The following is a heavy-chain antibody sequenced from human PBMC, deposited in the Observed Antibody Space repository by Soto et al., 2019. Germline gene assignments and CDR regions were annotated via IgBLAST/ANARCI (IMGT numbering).Heavy chain of an antibody. Sequence: SVKVSCKDSGGTFNSYTIRWLRQSHRQRLEWMGRIIPIHGIAKYAQKFQGRVTITRDKSASTAYMELSSLRSEDTAVYYCARAVKYYGHAFDIWGQGTMVTVSS. CDR1: GGTFNSYT. CDR2: IIPIHGIA. J-gene: IGHJ3*02. CDR3: ARAVKYYGHAFDI. D-gene: IGHD4-17*01. V-gene: IGHV1-69*02.